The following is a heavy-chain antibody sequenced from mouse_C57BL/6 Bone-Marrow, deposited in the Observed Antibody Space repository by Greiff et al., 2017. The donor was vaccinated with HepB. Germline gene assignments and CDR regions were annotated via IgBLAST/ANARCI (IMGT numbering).Heavy chain of an antibody. CDR3: TVGLRRRAMDY. CDR1: GYTFTDYN. J-gene: IGHJ4*01. Sequence: DVQLQESGPELVKPGASVKIPCKASGYTFTDYNMDWVKQSHGKSLEWIGDINPNNGGTIYNQKFKGKATLTVDKSSSTAYMELRSLTYEDTAVYYCTVGLRRRAMDYWGQGTSVTVSS. D-gene: IGHD2-4*01. V-gene: IGHV1-18*01. CDR2: INPNNGGT.